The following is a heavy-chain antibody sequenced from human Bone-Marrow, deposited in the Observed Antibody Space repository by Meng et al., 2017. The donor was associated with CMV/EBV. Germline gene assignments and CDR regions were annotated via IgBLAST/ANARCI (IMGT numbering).Heavy chain of an antibody. Sequence: ETLSLTCAVYGGSFSGYYWSWIRQPPGKGLEWVGRIKSKTDGGTTDYAAPVKGRFTISRDDSKNTLYLQMNSLKTEDTAVYYCTTRSNYYYYGMDVWGQGTTVTVSS. CDR1: GGSFSGYY. CDR2: IKSKTDGGTT. J-gene: IGHJ6*02. V-gene: IGHV3-15*01. D-gene: IGHD5/OR15-5a*01. CDR3: TTRSNYYYYGMDV.